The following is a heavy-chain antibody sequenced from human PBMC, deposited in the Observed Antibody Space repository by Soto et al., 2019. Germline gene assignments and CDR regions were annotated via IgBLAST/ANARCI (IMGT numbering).Heavy chain of an antibody. CDR2: INTDGSVA. CDR3: VRDMQLSRPDS. V-gene: IGHV3-74*03. CDR1: GLTFRSYW. D-gene: IGHD2-2*01. Sequence: EVQLVESGGGLVQPGESLRLSCAASGLTFRSYWMHWVRQAAGKGLVWVSRINTDGSVAMYVDSVKSRFTISRDNAKNTLFLHMTSLRAEDTVIYHCVRDMQLSRPDSWGQDSLVTVST. J-gene: IGHJ4*02.